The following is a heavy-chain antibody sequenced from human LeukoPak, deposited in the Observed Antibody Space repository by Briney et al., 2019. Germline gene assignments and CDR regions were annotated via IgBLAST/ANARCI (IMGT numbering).Heavy chain of an antibody. CDR3: ARTLSLVGATFSDY. J-gene: IGHJ4*02. V-gene: IGHV1-18*01. D-gene: IGHD1-26*01. CDR2: ISAYNGNT. CDR1: GYTFTSYG. Sequence: ASVKVSCKASGYTFTSYGISWVRQAPGQGLEWMGWISAYNGNTNYAQKLQGRVTMTTDTSTSTAYMELRSLRSDDTAVYYCARTLSLVGATFSDYWGQGTLVTASS.